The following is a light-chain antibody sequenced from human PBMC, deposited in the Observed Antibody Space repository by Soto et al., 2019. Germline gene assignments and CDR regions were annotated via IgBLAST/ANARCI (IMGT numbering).Light chain of an antibody. CDR3: GSYTSSSTYV. V-gene: IGLV2-18*02. CDR2: EVS. Sequence: QSALTQPPSVSGSPGQSVAISCTGTSSDVGSYNRVSWYQQPPGTAPKVMIYEVSNRPSGVPDRFSGSKSGNTASLTISGLQAEDEADYYRGSYTSSSTYVFGPGTKVTVL. J-gene: IGLJ1*01. CDR1: SSDVGSYNR.